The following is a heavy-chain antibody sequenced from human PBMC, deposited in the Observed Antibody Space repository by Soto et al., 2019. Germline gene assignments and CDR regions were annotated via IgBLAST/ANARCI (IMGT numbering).Heavy chain of an antibody. CDR3: PRDRIAAPHFDY. V-gene: IGHV1-3*01. CDR1: GYTFTSYA. D-gene: IGHD6-6*01. CDR2: INAGNGNT. J-gene: IGHJ4*02. Sequence: QVQLVQSGAEVKKPGASVKVSCKASGYTFTSYAMHWVRQAPGQRLEWMGWINAGNGNTKYSQKFQGRVTITRDTSASTVYMYLSSLRSEDTAVYYCPRDRIAAPHFDYWGQGTLVTVSS.